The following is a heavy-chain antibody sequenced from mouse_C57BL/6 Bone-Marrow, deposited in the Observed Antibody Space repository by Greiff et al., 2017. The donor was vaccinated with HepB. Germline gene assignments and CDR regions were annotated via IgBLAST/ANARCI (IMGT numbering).Heavy chain of an antibody. Sequence: VQLQQSGAELVKPGASVKLSCKASGYTFTSYWMHWVKQRPGQGLEWIGMIHPNSGSTNYNEKFKSKATLTVDKSSSTAYMQLSSLTSEDSAVYYCARGYSNYAMDYWGQGTSVTVSS. V-gene: IGHV1-64*01. CDR1: GYTFTSYW. CDR3: ARGYSNYAMDY. D-gene: IGHD2-5*01. J-gene: IGHJ4*01. CDR2: IHPNSGST.